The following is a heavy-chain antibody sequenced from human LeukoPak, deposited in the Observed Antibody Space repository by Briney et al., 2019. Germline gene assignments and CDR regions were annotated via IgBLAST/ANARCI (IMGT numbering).Heavy chain of an antibody. CDR1: GYTFSDFY. CDR2: INPNSGGT. CDR3: ARATTGRYFDF. V-gene: IGHV1-2*06. Sequence: ASVKVSCKASGYTFSDFYLHWVRQAPGQGFEWMGRINPNSGGTNNAQKFQGRVTMTSDTSISTVYMEMSSLRSDDAAVYYCARATTGRYFDFWGQGTLVAVSS. D-gene: IGHD5-12*01. J-gene: IGHJ4*02.